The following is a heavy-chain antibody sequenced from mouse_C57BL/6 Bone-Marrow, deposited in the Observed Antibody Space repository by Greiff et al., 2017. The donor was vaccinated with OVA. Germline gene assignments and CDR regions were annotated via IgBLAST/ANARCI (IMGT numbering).Heavy chain of an antibody. CDR3: ARTLTTVDAKDY. CDR2: IWSGGST. Sequence: VQLQQSGPGLVQPSQSLSITCTVSGFSLTSYGVHWVRQSPGKGLEWLGVIWSGGSTDYYAAIISRLSISKDNTKSKVFFKMNRLQADDTARYYCARTLTTVDAKDYWGQGTSVTVSS. CDR1: GFSLTSYG. J-gene: IGHJ4*01. V-gene: IGHV2-2*01. D-gene: IGHD1-1*01.